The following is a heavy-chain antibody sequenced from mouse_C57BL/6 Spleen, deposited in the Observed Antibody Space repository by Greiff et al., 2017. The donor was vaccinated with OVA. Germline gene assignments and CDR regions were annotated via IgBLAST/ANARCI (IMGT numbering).Heavy chain of an antibody. V-gene: IGHV1-50*01. J-gene: IGHJ4*01. Sequence: QVQLKQPGAELVKPGASVKLSCKASGYTFTSYWMQWVKQRPGQGLEWIGEIDPSDSYTNYNQKFKGKATLTVDTSSSTAYMQLSSLTSEDSAVYYCARWGPHYYAMDYWGQGTSVTVSS. CDR1: GYTFTSYW. CDR2: IDPSDSYT. D-gene: IGHD3-3*01. CDR3: ARWGPHYYAMDY.